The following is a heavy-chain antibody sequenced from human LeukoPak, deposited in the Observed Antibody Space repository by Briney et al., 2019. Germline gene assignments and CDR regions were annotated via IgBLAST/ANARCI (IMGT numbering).Heavy chain of an antibody. D-gene: IGHD1-26*01. V-gene: IGHV4-4*07. CDR1: GGSISSYY. CDR3: ARDLGVGATAGFDY. Sequence: SETLSLTCTVSGGSISSYYWSWIRQPAGKGLEWIGRIYTSGSTNYNPSLKSRVTMSVDTSKNQFSLKLSSVTAEDTAVYYCARDLGVGATAGFDYWGQGTLVTVSS. J-gene: IGHJ4*02. CDR2: IYTSGST.